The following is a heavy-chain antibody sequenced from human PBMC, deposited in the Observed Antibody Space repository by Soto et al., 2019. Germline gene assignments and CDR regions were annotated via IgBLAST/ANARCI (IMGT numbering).Heavy chain of an antibody. Sequence: QVQLVQSGAEVKKPGASVKVSCKASGYTFTDYYIHWVRQDPGQGLEWMGWINPKNGGTKYVQKFQDRVTMTRDTSIRIAYMELSRLRYDDTAVYYCARGGNSGYYYEWGQGTLVTVSS. CDR3: ARGGNSGYYYE. D-gene: IGHD5-12*01. CDR1: GYTFTDYY. J-gene: IGHJ4*02. V-gene: IGHV1-2*02. CDR2: INPKNGGT.